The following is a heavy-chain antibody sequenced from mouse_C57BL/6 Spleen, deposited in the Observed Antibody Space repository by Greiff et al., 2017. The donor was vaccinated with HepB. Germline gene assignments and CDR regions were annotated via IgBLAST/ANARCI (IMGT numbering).Heavy chain of an antibody. D-gene: IGHD2-3*01. Sequence: QVQLQQSGAELVRPGTSVKVSFKASGYAFTNYLIEWVKQRPGQGLEWIGVINPGSGGTNYNEKFKGKATLTADKSSSTAYMQLSSLTSEDSAVYFCARSGDGYSFAYWGQGTLVTVSA. CDR2: INPGSGGT. J-gene: IGHJ3*01. V-gene: IGHV1-54*01. CDR3: ARSGDGYSFAY. CDR1: GYAFTNYL.